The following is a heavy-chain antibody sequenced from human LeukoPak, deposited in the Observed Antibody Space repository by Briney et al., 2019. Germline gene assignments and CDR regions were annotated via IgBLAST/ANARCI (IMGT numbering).Heavy chain of an antibody. CDR1: GFTVSSNY. V-gene: IGHV3-11*04. Sequence: GGSLRLSCAASGFTVSSNYMSWVRQAPGKGLEWVSHISGSGRTIYYADSVKGRFTISRDNAKNSLYLQMNSLRGEDTAVYYCARELLSLDYWGQGTLVTVSS. CDR2: ISGSGRTI. D-gene: IGHD2-21*01. CDR3: ARELLSLDY. J-gene: IGHJ4*02.